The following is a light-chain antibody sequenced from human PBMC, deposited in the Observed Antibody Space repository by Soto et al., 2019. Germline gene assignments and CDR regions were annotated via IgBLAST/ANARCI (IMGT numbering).Light chain of an antibody. CDR3: QQYGSSST. V-gene: IGKV3-20*01. J-gene: IGKJ5*01. CDR2: GAS. Sequence: EIVLTQSPGTLSLSPGERATLSCRASQSLSSSYLAWYQQKPGQAPRLLIYGASSRPTGIPDRFSGSGSGTDFTLTISRLEPEDFAVYYCQQYGSSSTFGQGTRLEIK. CDR1: QSLSSSY.